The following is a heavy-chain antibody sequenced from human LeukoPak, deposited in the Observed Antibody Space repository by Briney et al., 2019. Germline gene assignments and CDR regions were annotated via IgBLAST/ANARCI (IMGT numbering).Heavy chain of an antibody. J-gene: IGHJ4*02. CDR2: IYYSGST. CDR3: ASLMFQTRIVGATTLDY. Sequence: SETLSLTCTVSGGSISSSSYYWGWIRQPPGKGLEWIGSIYYSGSTYYNPSLKSRVTISVDTSKNQFSLKLSSVTAADTAVYYCASLMFQTRIVGATTLDYWGQGTLVTVSS. D-gene: IGHD1-26*01. CDR1: GGSISSSSYY. V-gene: IGHV4-39*07.